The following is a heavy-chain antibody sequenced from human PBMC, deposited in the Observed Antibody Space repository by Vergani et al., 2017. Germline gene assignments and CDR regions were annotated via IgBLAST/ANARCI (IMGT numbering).Heavy chain of an antibody. CDR2: IYYSGST. D-gene: IGHD6-6*01. CDR1: GGSISSYY. J-gene: IGHJ4*02. CDR3: ARLERIAAPFDY. Sequence: QVQLQESGPGLVKPSETLSLTCTVSGGSISSYYWSWIRQPPGKGLEWIGYIYYSGSTNYNPSLKSRVTISVDTSKNQFSLKLSSGTAADTAVYYCARLERIAAPFDYWGQGTLVTVSS. V-gene: IGHV4-59*08.